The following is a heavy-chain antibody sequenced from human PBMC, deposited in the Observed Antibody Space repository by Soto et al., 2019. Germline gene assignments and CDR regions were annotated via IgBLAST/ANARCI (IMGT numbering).Heavy chain of an antibody. CDR3: ARDGDYVWGSYRWSDAFDI. Sequence: QVQLVESGGGVVKPAGSLRLSCAASGFIFSDYFMSWIRQAPGKGLEWVSSISSSSSYIYYADSVKGRFTTSRDNAKNSLYLQMNSLRAEDTAVYYCARDGDYVWGSYRWSDAFDIWGQGTMVTVSS. J-gene: IGHJ3*02. CDR2: ISSSSSYI. D-gene: IGHD3-16*02. V-gene: IGHV3-11*06. CDR1: GFIFSDYF.